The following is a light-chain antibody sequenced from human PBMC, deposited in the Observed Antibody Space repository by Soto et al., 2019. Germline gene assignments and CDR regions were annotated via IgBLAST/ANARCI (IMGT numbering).Light chain of an antibody. CDR3: QQYDSLPYT. CDR2: SAS. CDR1: QNISNY. J-gene: IGKJ2*01. V-gene: IGKV1-33*01. Sequence: DIQLTQSPSSLSASVGDRVTITCQASQNISNYLDWYQQKPGEPPKVLIYSASKLIRGVPSKYSEVSCGTHFNITINNVQHEDFATYNCQQYDSLPYTFGQGTKLDIK.